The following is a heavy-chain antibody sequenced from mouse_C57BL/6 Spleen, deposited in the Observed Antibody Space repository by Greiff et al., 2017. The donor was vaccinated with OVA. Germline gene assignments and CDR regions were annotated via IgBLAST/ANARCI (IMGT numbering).Heavy chain of an antibody. D-gene: IGHD2-4*01. Sequence: EVQVVESEGGLVQPGSSMKLSCTASGFTFSDYYMAWVRQVPEKGLEWVANINYDGSSTYYLDSLKSRFIISRDNAKNILYLQMSSLKSEDTATYYCAREYYDYFDYWGQGTTLTVSS. J-gene: IGHJ2*01. CDR2: INYDGSST. V-gene: IGHV5-16*01. CDR1: GFTFSDYY. CDR3: AREYYDYFDY.